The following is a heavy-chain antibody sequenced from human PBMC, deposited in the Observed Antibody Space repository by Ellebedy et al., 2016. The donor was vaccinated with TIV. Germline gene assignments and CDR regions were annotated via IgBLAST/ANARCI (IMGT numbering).Heavy chain of an antibody. Sequence: GESLKISXAASGFTFSNAWMSWVRQAPGKGLEWVGRIKSKTDGGTTDYAAPVKGRFTISRDDSKNTLYLQMNSLKTEDTAVYYCTTGYSSSPTGGYGMDVWGQGTTVTVSS. V-gene: IGHV3-15*01. CDR1: GFTFSNAW. CDR2: IKSKTDGGTT. D-gene: IGHD6-13*01. J-gene: IGHJ6*02. CDR3: TTGYSSSPTGGYGMDV.